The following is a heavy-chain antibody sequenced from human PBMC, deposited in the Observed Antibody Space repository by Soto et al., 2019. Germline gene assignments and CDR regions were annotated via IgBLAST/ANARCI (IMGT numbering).Heavy chain of an antibody. CDR2: IYYSGST. CDR3: ARRYSSSFDY. Sequence: SETLSLTCTVSGGSISSGDDYWSWIRQHPGKGLEWIGYIYYSGSTNYNPSLKSRVTISVDTSKNQFSLKLSSVTAADTAVYYCARRYSSSFDYWGQGTLVTVSS. J-gene: IGHJ4*02. CDR1: GGSISSGDDY. V-gene: IGHV4-61*08. D-gene: IGHD6-13*01.